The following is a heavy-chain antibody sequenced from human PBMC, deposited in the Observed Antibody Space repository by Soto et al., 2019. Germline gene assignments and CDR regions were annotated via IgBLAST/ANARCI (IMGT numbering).Heavy chain of an antibody. CDR2: ISGYNGNT. V-gene: IGHV1-18*04. CDR1: GYAFSGYS. Sequence: ASVKVSCKASGYAFSGYSITWVLQAPGQGLEWMGRISGYNGNTNYARTLRGRLTLTTDTSTSTAYMELRSLTSDDTAVYYCARDVFCGGAPACPDMDVWGQGTTVTVSS. CDR3: ARDVFCGGAPACPDMDV. D-gene: IGHD2-21*01. J-gene: IGHJ6*02.